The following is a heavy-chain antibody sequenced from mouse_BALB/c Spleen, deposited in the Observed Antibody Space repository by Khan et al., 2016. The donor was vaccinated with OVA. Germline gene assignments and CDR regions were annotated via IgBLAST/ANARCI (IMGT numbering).Heavy chain of an antibody. CDR3: ARIYGGDFDY. CDR1: GYSITSDYA. CDR2: ISYSGNT. V-gene: IGHV3-2*02. Sequence: EVQLQESGPGLVKPSQSLSLTCTVTGYSITSDYAWNWIRQFPGNKLEWMGYISYSGNTQYNPSLKSRISITRDTSKNPFFLQLNSVTTEDTATYYCARIYGGDFDYWGQGTTLTVSS. D-gene: IGHD1-1*01. J-gene: IGHJ2*01.